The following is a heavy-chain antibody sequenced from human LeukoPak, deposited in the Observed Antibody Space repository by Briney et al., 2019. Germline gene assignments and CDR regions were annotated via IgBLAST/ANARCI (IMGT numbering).Heavy chain of an antibody. Sequence: GGSLRPSCAASGFTFSSYGMSWVRQAPGKGLEWVSAISSTGGSTYYADSVRGRFIISRDSSKNTLYLQMNSLRVEDTAVYYCAKGGAQVGGQGTLVTVSS. J-gene: IGHJ4*02. CDR3: AKGGAQV. CDR2: ISSTGGST. CDR1: GFTFSSYG. D-gene: IGHD1-26*01. V-gene: IGHV3-23*01.